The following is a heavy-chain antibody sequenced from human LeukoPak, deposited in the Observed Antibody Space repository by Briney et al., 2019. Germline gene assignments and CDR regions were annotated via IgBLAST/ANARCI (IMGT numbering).Heavy chain of an antibody. V-gene: IGHV1-24*01. Sequence: EASVTVSCKVSGYTLTELSMHWVRQAPGKGLEWMGGFYPEDGETIYAQKFQGRVTMTEDTSTDTAYMELSSLRSEDTAVYYCATGIKGVCTNGVCVDYWGQGTLVTVSS. J-gene: IGHJ4*02. CDR2: FYPEDGET. CDR3: ATGIKGVCTNGVCVDY. D-gene: IGHD2-8*01. CDR1: GYTLTELS.